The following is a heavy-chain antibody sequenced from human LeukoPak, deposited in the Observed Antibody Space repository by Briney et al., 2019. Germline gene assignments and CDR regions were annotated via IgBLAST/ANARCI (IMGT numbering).Heavy chain of an antibody. Sequence: SETLSLTCTVSGGSISSTSYYWGWIRQPPGKGLEWIGSIFYSGSTYYNPSLKSRVTISVDTSKNHFSLKLSSVTAADTAVYYCARHSSTRNNWFDPWGQGTLVTVSS. J-gene: IGHJ5*02. D-gene: IGHD2-2*01. V-gene: IGHV4-39*01. CDR1: GGSISSTSYY. CDR2: IFYSGST. CDR3: ARHSSTRNNWFDP.